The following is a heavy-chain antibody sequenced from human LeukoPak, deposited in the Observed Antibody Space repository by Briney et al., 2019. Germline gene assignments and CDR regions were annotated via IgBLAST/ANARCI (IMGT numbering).Heavy chain of an antibody. CDR1: GYTFTGYY. CDR3: ARAGAGSRSGKALEYFQH. D-gene: IGHD6-25*01. J-gene: IGHJ1*01. CDR2: INPNSGGT. Sequence: ASVKVSFKASGYTFTGYYMHWVRQPPGQGLGWAGWINPNSGGTNYAQKVQGRGTMTRDTSISTAYMELSRLRSDDTAVYYCARAGAGSRSGKALEYFQHWGQGTLVTVSS. V-gene: IGHV1-2*02.